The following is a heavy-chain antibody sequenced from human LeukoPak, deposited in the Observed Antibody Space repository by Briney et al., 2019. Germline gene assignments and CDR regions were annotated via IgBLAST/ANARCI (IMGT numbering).Heavy chain of an antibody. CDR1: GFIFSDYY. CDR3: GRAANTATGTPTLAIDY. CDR2: IESSSSYT. D-gene: IGHD6-13*01. Sequence: GGSLRLSCAASGFIFSDYYMSWIRQAPGKGLEWVSYIESSSSYTSYADSEKGRFTISRDNAKNSLYLQMNSLRAEDTAVYFCGRAANTATGTPTLAIDYWGQGTLVTVSS. V-gene: IGHV3-11*05. J-gene: IGHJ4*02.